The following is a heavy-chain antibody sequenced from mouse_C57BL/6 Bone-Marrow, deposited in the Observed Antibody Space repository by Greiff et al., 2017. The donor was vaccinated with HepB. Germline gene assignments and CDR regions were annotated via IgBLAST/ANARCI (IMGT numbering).Heavy chain of an antibody. Sequence: VQLQQSGPVLVKPGASVKMSCKASGYTFTDYYMNWVKQSHGKSLEWIGVINPYNGGTSYNQKFKGKATLTVDKSSSTAYMELNSLTSEDSAVYYGARWDYYGSSYGYFDVWGTGTTVTVSS. D-gene: IGHD1-1*01. CDR3: ARWDYYGSSYGYFDV. V-gene: IGHV1-19*01. CDR2: INPYNGGT. CDR1: GYTFTDYY. J-gene: IGHJ1*03.